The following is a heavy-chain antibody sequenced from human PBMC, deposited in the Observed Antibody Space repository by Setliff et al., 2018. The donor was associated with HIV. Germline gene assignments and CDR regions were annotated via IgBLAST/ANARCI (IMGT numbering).Heavy chain of an antibody. D-gene: IGHD5-18*01. CDR2: IWYDGSNK. V-gene: IGHV3-33*06. Sequence: LRLSCAASGFTFSNYGMHWVRQAPGKGLEWVAVIWYDGSNKYYTDSVKGRFTISRDNSKNTLYLLMNSLRAEDTAVYYCAKDSEGGYTYGAYDYWGQGTLVTVSS. CDR1: GFTFSNYG. CDR3: AKDSEGGYTYGAYDY. J-gene: IGHJ4*02.